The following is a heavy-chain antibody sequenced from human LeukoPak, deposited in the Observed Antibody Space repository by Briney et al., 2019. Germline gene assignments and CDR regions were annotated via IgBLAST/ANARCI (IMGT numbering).Heavy chain of an antibody. CDR2: IRYDGRNK. J-gene: IGHJ5*02. Sequence: GGSLRLSCVASGFTFSSYGIHWVRQAPGKGLEWVAFIRYDGRNKYYADSVKGRFTISRDNSKNTLYLQMNSLRAEDTAVYYCAREIMAATGYNWFDPWGQGTLVTVSS. CDR3: AREIMAATGYNWFDP. V-gene: IGHV3-30*02. CDR1: GFTFSSYG. D-gene: IGHD6-13*01.